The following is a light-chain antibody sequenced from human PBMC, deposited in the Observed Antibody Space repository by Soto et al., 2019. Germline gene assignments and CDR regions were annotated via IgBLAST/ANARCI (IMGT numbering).Light chain of an antibody. J-gene: IGKJ1*01. CDR1: QSISSW. V-gene: IGKV1-5*01. CDR2: DAS. Sequence: DIQMTQSPSTLSASVGDRVTITCRASQSISSWLAWYQQKPGEAPKLLIYDASSLESGVPSRFSGSGYGTEFTLTISSLQPDDSATYYCQQYNTYWTFGQGTKVEIK. CDR3: QQYNTYWT.